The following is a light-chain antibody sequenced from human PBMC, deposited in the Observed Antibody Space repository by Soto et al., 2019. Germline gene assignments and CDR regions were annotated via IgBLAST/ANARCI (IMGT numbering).Light chain of an antibody. V-gene: IGKV3-11*01. CDR3: QQRSNWPPTWT. CDR2: DAS. J-gene: IGKJ1*01. CDR1: QSVSSY. Sequence: IVLTQSPATLSLSPGERAALSCGASQSVSSYLAWYQHKPGQAPRLLIYDASKMATGIPARFSGSGSGTVYTLTISSLEPEDFAVYYCQQRSNWPPTWTFGQGTRVEIK.